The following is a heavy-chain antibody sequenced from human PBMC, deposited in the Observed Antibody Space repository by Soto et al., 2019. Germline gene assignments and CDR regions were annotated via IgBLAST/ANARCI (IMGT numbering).Heavy chain of an antibody. Sequence: QVQLVQSGAEVKKPGSSVKVSCKASGGTFSSYTISWVRQAPGQGLEWMGRIIPILGIANYAQKFQGRVTITENKPKSAADTELSSLRSEDTAVYYCARAPDILTGYAYFAYWGQGTMVTVSS. CDR1: GGTFSSYT. CDR2: IIPILGIA. V-gene: IGHV1-69*02. D-gene: IGHD3-9*01. CDR3: ARAPDILTGYAYFAY. J-gene: IGHJ4*02.